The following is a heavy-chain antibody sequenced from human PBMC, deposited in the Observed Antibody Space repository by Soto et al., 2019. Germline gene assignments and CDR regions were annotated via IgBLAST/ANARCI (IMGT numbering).Heavy chain of an antibody. Sequence: PWWSLRLSCQASGFNFDNYGMHWVRQAPGKGLEWVAVITYDGSNKYYADSVKGRFTISRDNSKNTLSLHLNTLKPEDTAVYHFAKDRVGGTFYTPLGFWGQGTLVTVSS. CDR3: AKDRVGGTFYTPLGF. CDR1: GFNFDNYG. V-gene: IGHV3-30*18. D-gene: IGHD1-7*01. CDR2: ITYDGSNK. J-gene: IGHJ4*02.